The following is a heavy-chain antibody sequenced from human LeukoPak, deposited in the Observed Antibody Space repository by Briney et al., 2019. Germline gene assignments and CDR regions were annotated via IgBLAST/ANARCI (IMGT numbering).Heavy chain of an antibody. CDR2: ISSSGSTI. CDR1: GFTFSDYY. V-gene: IGHV3-11*04. J-gene: IGHJ4*02. Sequence: PGGSLRLSCAASGFTFSDYYMSWIRQAPGNGLEWVSCISSSGSTIYYADSVKGRFTISRDNAKNSLYLQMNSLRAEDTAVYYCARDRERWLRGYFDYWGQGTLVTVSS. D-gene: IGHD5-24*01. CDR3: ARDRERWLRGYFDY.